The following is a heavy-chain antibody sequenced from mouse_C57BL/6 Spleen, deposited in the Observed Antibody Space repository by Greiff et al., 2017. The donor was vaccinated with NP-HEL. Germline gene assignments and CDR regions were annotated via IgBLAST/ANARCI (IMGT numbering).Heavy chain of an antibody. CDR3: ARHTMDY. CDR2: ISDGGSYT. Sequence: EVQRVESGGGLVKPGGSLKLSCAASGFTFSSYAMSWVRQTPEKRLEWVATISDGGSYTYYPDNVKGRFTISRDNAKNNLYLQMSHLKSEDTAMYYCARHTMDYWGQGTSVTVSS. V-gene: IGHV5-4*01. CDR1: GFTFSSYA. J-gene: IGHJ4*01.